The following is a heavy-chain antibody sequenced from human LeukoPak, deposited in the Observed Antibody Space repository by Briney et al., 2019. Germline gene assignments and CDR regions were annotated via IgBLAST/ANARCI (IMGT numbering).Heavy chain of an antibody. CDR1: GYTFSSNT. V-gene: IGHV3-21*01. Sequence: GGSLRLSRAASGYTFSSNTMNWVRQAPGKGLEWVSSISSSSSYIYQADSVKGRFTISRDNAKKSLYLQMNSLRAEDTAVYYCARGSRDCANGVCYAFDIWGQGTVVIVSS. J-gene: IGHJ3*02. CDR3: ARGSRDCANGVCYAFDI. D-gene: IGHD2-8*01. CDR2: ISSSSSYI.